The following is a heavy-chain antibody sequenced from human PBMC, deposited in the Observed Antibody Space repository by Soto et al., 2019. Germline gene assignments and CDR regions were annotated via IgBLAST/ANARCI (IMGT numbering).Heavy chain of an antibody. CDR3: ARAWGYCSGGSCYPAGLSPDY. V-gene: IGHV4-59*01. CDR2: IYYSGST. D-gene: IGHD2-15*01. Sequence: AGTLSLTCTVSGGSISSYYWSWIRQPPGKGLEWIGYIYYSGSTNYNPSLKSRVTISVDTSKNQFSLRLSSVTAAETDVYYCARAWGYCSGGSCYPAGLSPDYWGQDKLVNV. J-gene: IGHJ4*02. CDR1: GGSISSYY.